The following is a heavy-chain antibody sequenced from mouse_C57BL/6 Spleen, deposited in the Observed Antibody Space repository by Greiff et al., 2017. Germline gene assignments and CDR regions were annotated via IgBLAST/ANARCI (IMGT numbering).Heavy chain of an antibody. V-gene: IGHV1-15*01. CDR1: GYTFTDYE. CDR2: IDPETGGT. CDR3: TRNYYGSSYSFDY. Sequence: QVQLQQSGAELVRPGASVTLSCKASGYTFTDYEMHWVKQTPVHGLEWIGAIDPETGGTASNQKFKGKAILTADKSSSTAYMELRSLTSEYSAVYYCTRNYYGSSYSFDYWGQGTTHTVSS. D-gene: IGHD1-1*01. J-gene: IGHJ2*01.